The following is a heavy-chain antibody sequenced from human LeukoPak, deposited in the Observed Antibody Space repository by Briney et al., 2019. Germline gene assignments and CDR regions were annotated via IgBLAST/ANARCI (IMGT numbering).Heavy chain of an antibody. D-gene: IGHD6-19*01. V-gene: IGHV3-64*02. CDR2: ISSNGGST. CDR3: ARGAGPRQYYFDY. J-gene: IGHJ4*02. CDR1: GFTFSSYA. Sequence: GGSLRLSCAASGFTFSSYAMSWVRQAPGKGLEYVSAISSNGGSTYYADSVKGRSTISRDNSKNTLYLQMGSLRAEDMAVYYCARGAGPRQYYFDYWGQGTLVTVSS.